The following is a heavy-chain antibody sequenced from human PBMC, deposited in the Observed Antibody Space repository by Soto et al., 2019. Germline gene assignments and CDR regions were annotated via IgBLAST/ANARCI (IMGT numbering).Heavy chain of an antibody. J-gene: IGHJ6*02. CDR2: ISHRCTTV. D-gene: IGHD2-15*01. CDR1: GFSSSSYA. Sequence: GGSLRLSCAASGFSSSSYAMNWVRQAPGKGLKWVAFISHRCTTVYFADSVQGRFTISRDNTQNSLFLQMDNLRDEDMAVFFCATLGYYFRTYLNEYCSYDAIDVWGQGTTVTVPS. V-gene: IGHV3-48*02. CDR3: ATLGYYFRTYLNEYCSYDAIDV.